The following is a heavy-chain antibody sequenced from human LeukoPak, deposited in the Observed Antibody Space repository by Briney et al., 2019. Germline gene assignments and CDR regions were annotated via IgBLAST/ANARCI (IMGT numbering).Heavy chain of an antibody. CDR2: ITNSGNSK. Sequence: GGSLRLSCAASEFTFSSYSMNWVRQAPGKGLEWVSYITNSGNSKSYADSVKGRFTISRDNTKNSLYLQMSNLRAEGTAVYFCARGGGLDVWGQGATVTVSS. CDR3: ARGGGLDV. D-gene: IGHD3-16*01. CDR1: EFTFSSYS. V-gene: IGHV3-48*01. J-gene: IGHJ6*02.